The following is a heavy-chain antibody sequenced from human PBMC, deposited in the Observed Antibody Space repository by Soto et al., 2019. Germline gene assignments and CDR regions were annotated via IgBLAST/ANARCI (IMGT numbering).Heavy chain of an antibody. V-gene: IGHV4-4*02. Sequence: SGTLSRTCAFSGVSISSSNWWSWFRQPPGKWLEWIVEIYHSGSTNYNPSLKSRVTIALEKSKNQFSLKLSSVTAADTAVYYCARYCSGGGCYSANGGTLEHAFDIWGQGTMVTVSS. J-gene: IGHJ3*02. CDR2: IYHSGST. D-gene: IGHD2-15*01. CDR1: GVSISSSNW. CDR3: ARYCSGGGCYSANGGTLEHAFDI.